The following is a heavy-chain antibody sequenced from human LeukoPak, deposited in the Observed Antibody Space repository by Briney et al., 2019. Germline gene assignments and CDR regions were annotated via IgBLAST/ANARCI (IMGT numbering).Heavy chain of an antibody. J-gene: IGHJ6*03. V-gene: IGHV1-18*01. Sequence: ASVKVSCKASGYTFTSYGISWVRQAPGQGLEWMGWISAYNGNTNYAQKLQGRVTMTTDTSTSTAYMELRSLRSDDTAVYYCARAQYYDFWSGYYNGYYYYYMDVWGKGTTATVSS. D-gene: IGHD3-3*01. CDR3: ARAQYYDFWSGYYNGYYYYYMDV. CDR1: GYTFTSYG. CDR2: ISAYNGNT.